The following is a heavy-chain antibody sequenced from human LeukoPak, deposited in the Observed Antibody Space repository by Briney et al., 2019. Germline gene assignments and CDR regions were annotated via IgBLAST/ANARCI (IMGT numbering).Heavy chain of an antibody. D-gene: IGHD6-13*01. V-gene: IGHV4-59*08. CDR1: GYSISSNYY. J-gene: IGHJ3*02. CDR2: IYYSGTT. Sequence: SETLSLTCTVSGYSISSNYYWSWLRQPPGKGLEWIGYIYYSGTTNYNPSLKSRVTISVDTSKTQFSLKLSSVTAADTAVYYCARRIAAADAFDIWGQGTMVTVSS. CDR3: ARRIAAADAFDI.